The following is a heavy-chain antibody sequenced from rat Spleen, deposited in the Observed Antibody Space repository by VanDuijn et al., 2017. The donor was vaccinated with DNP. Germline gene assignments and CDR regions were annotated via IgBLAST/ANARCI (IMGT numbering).Heavy chain of an antibody. CDR3: ARHGRVTTVATYWYFDF. D-gene: IGHD1-3*01. CDR2: ITSSGSST. CDR1: GFTFSSYW. Sequence: EVQLVETGGGLVQPGRSLKLSCVASGFTFSSYWMYWIRQAPGKGLEWVASITSSGSSTYYRDSVKGRFTISRDNAKSTLYLQMDSLRSEDTATYYCARHGRVTTVATYWYFDFWGPGTMVTVSS. J-gene: IGHJ1*01. V-gene: IGHV5-58*01.